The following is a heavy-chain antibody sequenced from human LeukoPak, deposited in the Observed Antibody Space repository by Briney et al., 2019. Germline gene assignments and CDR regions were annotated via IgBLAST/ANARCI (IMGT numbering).Heavy chain of an antibody. J-gene: IGHJ3*02. CDR1: GGSISSGDYY. CDR3: ARHITMVRGVIIGDDAFNI. D-gene: IGHD3-10*01. Sequence: SQTLSLTCTVSGGSISSGDYYWSWIRHPPGKGLEGIGYTYYSGSTYYNPSLKSRVTISVDTSKNQFSLKLSSVTAADTAVYYCARHITMVRGVIIGDDAFNIWGQGTMVTVSS. CDR2: TYYSGST. V-gene: IGHV4-30-4*08.